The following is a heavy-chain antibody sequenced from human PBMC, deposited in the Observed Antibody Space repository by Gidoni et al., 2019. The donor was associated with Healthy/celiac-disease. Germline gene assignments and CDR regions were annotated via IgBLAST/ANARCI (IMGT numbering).Heavy chain of an antibody. Sequence: EVQLVESGGGLIQPGGSLRLSCAASGFTVSRNYMSWVRQAPGKGLAWVSVIYSGGSTYYADSVKGRFTISRDNSKNTLYLQMNSLRAEDTAVYYCASRYSGSYFSYGMDVWGQGTTVTVSS. CDR3: ASRYSGSYFSYGMDV. CDR2: IYSGGST. V-gene: IGHV3-53*01. J-gene: IGHJ6*02. CDR1: GFTVSRNY. D-gene: IGHD1-26*01.